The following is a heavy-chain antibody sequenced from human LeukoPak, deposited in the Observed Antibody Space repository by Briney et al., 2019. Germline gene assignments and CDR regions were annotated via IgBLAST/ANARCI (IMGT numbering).Heavy chain of an antibody. J-gene: IGHJ4*02. V-gene: IGHV3-21*01. Sequence: GGSLRLSCVASGFTFSSCAMNWVRQAPGKGLEWVSSISSDSTSIHYSDSVKGRFTISRDNARNSLYLQMNNLRAEDTAVYYCASLPWLVRWVYYWGQGTLVTVSS. CDR1: GFTFSSCA. CDR3: ASLPWLVRWVYY. CDR2: ISSDSTSI. D-gene: IGHD6-19*01.